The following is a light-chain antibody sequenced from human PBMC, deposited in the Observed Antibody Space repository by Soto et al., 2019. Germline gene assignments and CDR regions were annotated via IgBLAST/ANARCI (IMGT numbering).Light chain of an antibody. J-gene: IGKJ3*01. Sequence: EVVLTQSPGTLSLSPGERASLSCRASQSLSRNYFAWYQQKVGQAPRLLIYATSSRATGIPDRFRGSGSGTDFSLTIARLEPEDFAVYYCQRYGLSPPFSFGPGTKVEIK. CDR2: ATS. CDR1: QSLSRNY. V-gene: IGKV3-20*01. CDR3: QRYGLSPPFS.